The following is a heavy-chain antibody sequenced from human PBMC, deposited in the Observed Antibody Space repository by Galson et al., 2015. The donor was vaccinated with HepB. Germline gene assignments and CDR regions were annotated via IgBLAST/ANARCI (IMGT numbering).Heavy chain of an antibody. D-gene: IGHD3-3*01. CDR1: GFTFSSYS. V-gene: IGHV3-48*01. Sequence: SLRLSCAASGFTFSSYSMNWVRQAPGKGLEWASYISSSSSTIYYADSVKGRFTISRDNAKNSLYLQMNSLRAEDTAVYYCAREGEGRFLEWLFDYWGQGTLVTVSS. CDR2: ISSSSSTI. CDR3: AREGEGRFLEWLFDY. J-gene: IGHJ4*02.